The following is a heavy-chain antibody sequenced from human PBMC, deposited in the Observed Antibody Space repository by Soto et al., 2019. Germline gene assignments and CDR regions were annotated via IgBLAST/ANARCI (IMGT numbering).Heavy chain of an antibody. Sequence: QVQLVQSGAEVKKPGSSVTVSCKASGGTFSSYTISWVRQAPGHGLEWMGGIIPIFGTANYAQKFQGRGTITADESTRTAYLELSSLRSEDAAVYYCARGNHRWLQLWYFDLWGRGTLVTVSS. CDR2: IIPIFGTA. CDR1: GGTFSSYT. CDR3: ARGNHRWLQLWYFDL. J-gene: IGHJ2*01. V-gene: IGHV1-69*12. D-gene: IGHD5-12*01.